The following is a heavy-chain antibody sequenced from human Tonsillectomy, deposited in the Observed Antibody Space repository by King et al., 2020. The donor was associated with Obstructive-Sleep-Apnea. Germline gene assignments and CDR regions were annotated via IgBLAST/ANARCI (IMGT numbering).Heavy chain of an antibody. V-gene: IGHV3-43D*03. Sequence: VQLVESGGVVVQPGGSLRLSCAASGFTFDDYAMHWVRQAPGKGLEWVSLISWDGGSTYYADSVKGRFTISRDNSKNSLYLQMNSLRAEDTALYYCAKDMAVGYCSGGSCPGHYYYGMDVWGQGTTVTVSS. CDR1: GFTFDDYA. D-gene: IGHD2-15*01. J-gene: IGHJ6*02. CDR3: AKDMAVGYCSGGSCPGHYYYGMDV. CDR2: ISWDGGST.